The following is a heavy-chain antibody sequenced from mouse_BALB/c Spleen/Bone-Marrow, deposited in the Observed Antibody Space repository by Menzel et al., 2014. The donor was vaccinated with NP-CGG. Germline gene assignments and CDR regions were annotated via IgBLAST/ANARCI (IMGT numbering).Heavy chain of an antibody. J-gene: IGHJ3*01. CDR2: IDPANGNT. CDR3: AFYYYGSSLFAY. V-gene: IGHV14-3*02. Sequence: VQLQQSGAELAKPGASVKLSCPASGFNIKDTYMHWVKQRPEQGLEWIGWIDPANGNTKYDPKFQGKATITADTSSNTAYLQLSSRTSEDTAVDYCAFYYYGSSLFAYWGQGTLVTVSA. CDR1: GFNIKDTY. D-gene: IGHD1-1*01.